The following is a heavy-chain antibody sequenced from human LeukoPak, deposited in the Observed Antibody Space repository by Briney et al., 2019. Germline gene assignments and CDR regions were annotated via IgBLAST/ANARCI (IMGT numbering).Heavy chain of an antibody. D-gene: IGHD1-14*01. Sequence: PGGSLRLSCAASGFTFSSYDMHWVRQSTGKGLEWVSCIGTAGDTFYPDSVKGRFTISRDNAKNSLYLQMNSLRAGDTGVYFCARDPRSITSRRGDCYFGMDVWGQGTAVTVSS. CDR1: GFTFSSYD. CDR3: ARDPRSITSRRGDCYFGMDV. J-gene: IGHJ6*02. V-gene: IGHV3-13*01. CDR2: IGTAGDT.